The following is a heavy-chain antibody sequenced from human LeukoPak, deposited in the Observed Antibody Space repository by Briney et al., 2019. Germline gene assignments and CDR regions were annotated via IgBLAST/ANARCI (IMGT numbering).Heavy chain of an antibody. Sequence: ASVKVSCKASGYTFTSYDINWVRQATGQGLEWMGWMNPNSGNTGYAQKFQGRVTITRNTSISTAYMELSSLRSEDTAVYYCARALRYSSSWYVEDYYYYMDVWGKGTTVTVSS. D-gene: IGHD6-13*01. V-gene: IGHV1-8*03. J-gene: IGHJ6*03. CDR3: ARALRYSSSWYVEDYYYYMDV. CDR2: MNPNSGNT. CDR1: GYTFTSYD.